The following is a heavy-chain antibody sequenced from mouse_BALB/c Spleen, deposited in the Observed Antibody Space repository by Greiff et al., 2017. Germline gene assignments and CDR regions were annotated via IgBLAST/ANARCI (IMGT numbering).Heavy chain of an antibody. D-gene: IGHD2-14*01. CDR3: ARYSTDNRYLYALDY. CDR2: INPSNGGT. Sequence: VQLVESGAELVKPGASVKLSCKASGYTFTSYYMYWVKQRPGQGLEWIGEINPSNGGTNFNEKFKSKATLTVDKSSSTAYMQLSSLTSEDSAVYYCARYSTDNRYLYALDYWGQGTSVTVSA. V-gene: IGHV1S81*02. J-gene: IGHJ4*01. CDR1: GYTFTSYY.